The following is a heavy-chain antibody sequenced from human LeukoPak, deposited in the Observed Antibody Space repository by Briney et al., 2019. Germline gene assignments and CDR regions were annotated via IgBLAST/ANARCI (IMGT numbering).Heavy chain of an antibody. CDR2: IYYSGST. CDR1: GGSIGSSGYY. V-gene: IGHV4-39*01. D-gene: IGHD6-6*01. Sequence: SETLSLTCTVSGGSIGSSGYYWGWIRQPPGKGLEWIGSIYYSGSTYYNPSLKRRVTISVDTSKSQFSLKLSSVTAADTAVYYCARTHEGIAARPPTFDYWGQGTLVTVSS. CDR3: ARTHEGIAARPPTFDY. J-gene: IGHJ4*02.